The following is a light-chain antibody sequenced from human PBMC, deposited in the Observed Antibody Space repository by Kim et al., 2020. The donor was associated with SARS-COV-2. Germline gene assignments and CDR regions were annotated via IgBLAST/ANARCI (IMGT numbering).Light chain of an antibody. V-gene: IGKV1-27*01. Sequence: DIQMTQSPSSRSASVGDRVTITCRASQVINNYLAWYQQKPGKAPTVLIYGASTLHSGVPSRFSGSGSGTDFTLTISSLQPEDVGTYYCQKYDSAPWTFGHGTKVDIK. CDR3: QKYDSAPWT. CDR2: GAS. CDR1: QVINNY. J-gene: IGKJ1*01.